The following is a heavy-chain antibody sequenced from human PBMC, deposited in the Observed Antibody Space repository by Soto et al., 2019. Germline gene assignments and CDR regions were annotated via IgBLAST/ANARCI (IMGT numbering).Heavy chain of an antibody. Sequence: QVQLQESGPGLVKPSETLSLTCTVSGGSISSYYWSWIRQPPGKGLEWIGYIYYSGSTNYNPSLKGRVTQSVATAKNQFSLKLRSVTAADTAVYYCARRWGYAIDYWGQGTLVTVSS. V-gene: IGHV4-59*08. CDR1: GGSISSYY. D-gene: IGHD2-8*01. CDR3: ARRWGYAIDY. CDR2: IYYSGST. J-gene: IGHJ4*02.